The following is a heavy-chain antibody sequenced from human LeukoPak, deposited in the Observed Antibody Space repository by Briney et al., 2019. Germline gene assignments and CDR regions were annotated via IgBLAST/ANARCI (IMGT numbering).Heavy chain of an antibody. CDR1: GFTFSSYG. Sequence: LGGSLRLSCAASGFTFSSYGMHWVRQAPGKGLEWVAVIWYDGSNKYYADSVKGRFTISRDNSKNTLYLQMNSLRAEDTAVYYCAKDRLAVIVYYFDYWGQGTLVTVSS. D-gene: IGHD1-26*01. V-gene: IGHV3-33*06. CDR2: IWYDGSNK. J-gene: IGHJ4*02. CDR3: AKDRLAVIVYYFDY.